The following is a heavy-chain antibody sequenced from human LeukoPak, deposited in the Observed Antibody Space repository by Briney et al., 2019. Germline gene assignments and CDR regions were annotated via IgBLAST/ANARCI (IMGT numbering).Heavy chain of an antibody. J-gene: IGHJ4*02. D-gene: IGHD1-26*01. V-gene: IGHV3-23*01. Sequence: GGSLRLSCAASGFTFSNYAMSWVRQAPGKGLEWVSGISGSGGDTYYADSVKGRFTISRDNSKNMMFLQMDSLRAEDTAVYYCAKTQRKVGATDYFDYWGQGILVTVSS. CDR3: AKTQRKVGATDYFDY. CDR2: ISGSGGDT. CDR1: GFTFSNYA.